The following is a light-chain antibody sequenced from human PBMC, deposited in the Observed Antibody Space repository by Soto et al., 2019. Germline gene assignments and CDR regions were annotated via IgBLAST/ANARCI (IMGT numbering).Light chain of an antibody. J-gene: IGKJ5*01. CDR1: QSVKTF. V-gene: IGKV3-11*01. CDR3: QQRSNWPPIT. CDR2: DAS. Sequence: EIVLTQSPATLSLSPGERATLSCRASQSVKTFLVWYQQRPGQAPRRLSHDASHRAAGIPARFSGSGFGTDFTLTISSLEPEDAAVYYSQQRSNWPPITFGQGTRMEIK.